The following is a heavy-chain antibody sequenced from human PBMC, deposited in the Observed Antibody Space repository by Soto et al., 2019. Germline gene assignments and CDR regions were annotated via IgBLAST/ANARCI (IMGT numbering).Heavy chain of an antibody. D-gene: IGHD2-21*01. CDR2: INPDGSVK. V-gene: IGHV3-7*01. CDR1: GLTFNTYW. CDR3: ESARDYFFDY. J-gene: IGHJ4*02. Sequence: EVQLVESGGGLVQPGESLRLSCAASGLTFNTYWMTWVRQPPGKGLEWVANINPDGSVKYSVDSLKGRFTISRDNAKNSLYLQMNSLRAEDTAVYYCESARDYFFDYWGQGTLVTVSS.